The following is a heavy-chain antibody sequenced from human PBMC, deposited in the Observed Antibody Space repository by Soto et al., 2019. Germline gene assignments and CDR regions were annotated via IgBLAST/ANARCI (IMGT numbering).Heavy chain of an antibody. CDR3: AKEGATDSHYYYYMDV. CDR1: GFTFSSYA. D-gene: IGHD5-12*01. Sequence: GRSLRLSCAASGFTFSSYAMSWVRQAPGKGLEWVSAISGSGGSTYYADSVKGRFTISRDNSKNTLYLQMNSLRAEDTAVYYCAKEGATDSHYYYYMDVWGKGTTVTVSS. V-gene: IGHV3-23*01. J-gene: IGHJ6*03. CDR2: ISGSGGST.